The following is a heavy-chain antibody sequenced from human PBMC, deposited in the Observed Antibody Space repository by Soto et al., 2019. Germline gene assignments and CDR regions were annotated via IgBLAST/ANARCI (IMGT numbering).Heavy chain of an antibody. D-gene: IGHD1-1*01. CDR3: ARGSGIVALPGELEDVNYDY. Sequence: QVQLQQWGAGLVKPSETLSLSCAVYGQSFSGHSWAWIRQSPGKGLEWIGEINESGSIYYNPSLKIRVTISADTSKNQFSLKLRSVSAADTAVYFCARGSGIVALPGELEDVNYDYWGQGTLVNVSS. CDR1: GQSFSGHS. V-gene: IGHV4-34*01. CDR2: INESGSI. J-gene: IGHJ4*02.